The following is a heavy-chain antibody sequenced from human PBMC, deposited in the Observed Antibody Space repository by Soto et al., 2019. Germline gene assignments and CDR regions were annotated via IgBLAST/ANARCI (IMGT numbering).Heavy chain of an antibody. V-gene: IGHV1-69*13. CDR3: ARHGDIVVVPAALAYYYYGMDV. CDR2: IIPIFGTA. Sequence: SVKVSCKASGGTFSSYAISWVRQAPGQGLEWMGGIIPIFGTANYAQKFQGRVTITADESTSTAYMELSSLRSEDTAVYYCARHGDIVVVPAALAYYYYGMDVWGQGTTVTVSS. J-gene: IGHJ6*02. D-gene: IGHD2-2*01. CDR1: GGTFSSYA.